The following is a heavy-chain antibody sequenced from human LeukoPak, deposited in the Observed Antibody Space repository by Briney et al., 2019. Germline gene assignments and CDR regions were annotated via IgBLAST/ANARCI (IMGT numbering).Heavy chain of an antibody. D-gene: IGHD4-11*01. CDR1: GGSISSSSYY. V-gene: IGHV4-39*01. CDR3: ARHDYPYYFDY. Sequence: KPSETLSLTCTVSGGSISSSSYYWGWIRQPPGKGLEWIGSIYYSGSTYYNPSLKSRVTISVDTSKNQFSLKLSSVTAADTAVYYCARHDYPYYFDYWGQGTLVTVSS. J-gene: IGHJ4*02. CDR2: IYYSGST.